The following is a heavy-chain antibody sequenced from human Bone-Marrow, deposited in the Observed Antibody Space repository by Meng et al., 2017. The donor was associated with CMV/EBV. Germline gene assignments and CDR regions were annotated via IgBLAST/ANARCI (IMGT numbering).Heavy chain of an antibody. Sequence: GESLKISCAASGFTFSIYTMNWVRQAPGKGLEWVSSISSTSTYICYTGSVKGRFTISRDNAKTSVYLQMNSLRAEDTAMYYCARDWFDPNTSPRDYWGQGIMVTVSS. J-gene: IGHJ4*02. CDR3: ARDWFDPNTSPRDY. CDR1: GFTFSIYT. CDR2: ISSTSTYI. D-gene: IGHD2-2*01. V-gene: IGHV3-21*01.